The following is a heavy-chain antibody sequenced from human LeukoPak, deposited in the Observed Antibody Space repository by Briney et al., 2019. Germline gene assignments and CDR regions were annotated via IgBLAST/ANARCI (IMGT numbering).Heavy chain of an antibody. CDR1: GFTFSSYA. Sequence: PGGSLRLSCAASGFTFSSYAMSWVRQALGKGLEWVSAISGSGGSTYYADSVKGRFTISRDNSKNTLYLQMNSLRAEDTAVYYCAKTWAYCGGDCLHYGMDVWGQGTTVTVSS. CDR2: ISGSGGST. V-gene: IGHV3-23*01. J-gene: IGHJ6*02. CDR3: AKTWAYCGGDCLHYGMDV. D-gene: IGHD2-21*02.